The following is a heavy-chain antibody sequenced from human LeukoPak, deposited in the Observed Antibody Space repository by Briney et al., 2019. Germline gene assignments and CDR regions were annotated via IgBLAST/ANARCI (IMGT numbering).Heavy chain of an antibody. CDR2: ISSSSSYI. CDR1: GLTFRSFG. D-gene: IGHD6-19*01. J-gene: IGHJ3*02. Sequence: GGSLRLSCAASGLTFRSFGMHWVRQAPGKGLEWVSSISSSSSYIYYADSVKGRFTISRDNAKNSLYLQMNSLRAEDTAVYYCAREAPLEGSGWGGDAFDIWGQGTMVTVSS. CDR3: AREAPLEGSGWGGDAFDI. V-gene: IGHV3-21*01.